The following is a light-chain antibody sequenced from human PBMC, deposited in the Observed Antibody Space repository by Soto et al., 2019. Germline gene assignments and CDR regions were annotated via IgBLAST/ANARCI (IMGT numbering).Light chain of an antibody. CDR1: QSVSSN. Sequence: EIVMTQSPATLSVSPGERATLSCRASQSVSSNLAWYQQKPGQAPRLLVYGASTRATGIPVRVSGSGSGTDFTLTISSLQSEDLAVYYCQQYKNWPLTFGGGTKVEIK. V-gene: IGKV3-15*01. CDR2: GAS. CDR3: QQYKNWPLT. J-gene: IGKJ4*01.